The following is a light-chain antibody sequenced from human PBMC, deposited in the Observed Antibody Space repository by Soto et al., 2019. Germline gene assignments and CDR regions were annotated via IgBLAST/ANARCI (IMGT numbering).Light chain of an antibody. J-gene: IGLJ2*01. CDR3: SSNVVGTNLKI. CDR2: EVI. CDR1: YSDVGGSNY. V-gene: IGLV2-8*01. Sequence: QSALTQPPSASGSPRQSVTISCTGTYSDVGGSNYVSWYQQHPGKAPKLVIYEVIQRPSGVPDRFSGSRSGNTASLTVSRLQAEDEADYYCSSNVVGTNLKIFGGGTKLTVL.